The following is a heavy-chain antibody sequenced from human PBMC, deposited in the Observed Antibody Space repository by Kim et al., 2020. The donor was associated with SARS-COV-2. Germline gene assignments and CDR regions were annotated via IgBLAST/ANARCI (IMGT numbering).Heavy chain of an antibody. D-gene: IGHD3-9*01. CDR3: TTDRPLRYFLEPPFEY. V-gene: IGHV3-15*01. CDR2: IKSKTDGGTT. Sequence: GGSLRLSCAASGFTFSNAWMSWVRQAPGKGLEWVGRIKSKTDGGTTDYAAPVKGRFTISRDDSKNTLYLQMNSLKTEDTAVYYCTTDRPLRYFLEPPFEYWGQGTLVTVSS. J-gene: IGHJ4*02. CDR1: GFTFSNAW.